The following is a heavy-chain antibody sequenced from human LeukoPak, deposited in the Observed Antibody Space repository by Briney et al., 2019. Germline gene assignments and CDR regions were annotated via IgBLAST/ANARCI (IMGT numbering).Heavy chain of an antibody. J-gene: IGHJ4*02. CDR3: AKTMGAIDHDY. CDR1: GFTFSSYG. V-gene: IGHV3-23*01. CDR2: ISGSGGST. Sequence: GGSLRLSCAASGFTFSSYGMHWVRQAPGKGLEWVSAISGSGGSTYYADSVKGRFTISRDNSKNTLYLQMNSLRAEDTAVYYCAKTMGAIDHDYWGQGALVTVSS. D-gene: IGHD1-26*01.